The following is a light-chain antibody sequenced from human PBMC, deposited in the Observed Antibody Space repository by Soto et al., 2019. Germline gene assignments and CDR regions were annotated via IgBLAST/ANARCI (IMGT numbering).Light chain of an antibody. CDR2: KAS. CDR1: QSISSW. Sequence: DIQMTQSPYTLSASVGDRVTITCRASQSISSWLAWYQQKPGKAPKLLIYKASSLESGVPSRFSGSGSGTEFTLTISSLQPDDFATYYCQQYNSYQGTFGQGTKVEIK. J-gene: IGKJ1*01. CDR3: QQYNSYQGT. V-gene: IGKV1-5*03.